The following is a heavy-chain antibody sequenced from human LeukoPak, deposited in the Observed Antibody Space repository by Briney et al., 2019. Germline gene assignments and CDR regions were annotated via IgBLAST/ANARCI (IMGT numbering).Heavy chain of an antibody. Sequence: PSETLSLTCTVSGGSISSYYWSWIRQPPGKGLEWIGYIYYSGSTNYNPSLKSRVTISVDTPKNQFSLKLSSVTAADTAVYYCARAPGRNYYYYYGMDVWGQGTTVTVSS. V-gene: IGHV4-59*01. D-gene: IGHD1-26*01. J-gene: IGHJ6*02. CDR2: IYYSGST. CDR3: ARAPGRNYYYYYGMDV. CDR1: GGSISSYY.